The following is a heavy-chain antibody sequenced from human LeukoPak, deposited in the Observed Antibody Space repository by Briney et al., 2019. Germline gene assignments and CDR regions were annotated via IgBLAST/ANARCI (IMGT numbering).Heavy chain of an antibody. CDR2: IYYSGST. Sequence: PSETLSLTCTVSGGSISSGGYYWSWIRQHPGKGLEWIGYIYYSGSTYYNPSLKGRVTISVDTSKNQFSLKLSSVTAADTAVYYCASSYCSSTSCYLVWFDPWGQGTLVTVSS. CDR1: GGSISSGGYY. V-gene: IGHV4-31*03. D-gene: IGHD2-2*01. J-gene: IGHJ5*02. CDR3: ASSYCSSTSCYLVWFDP.